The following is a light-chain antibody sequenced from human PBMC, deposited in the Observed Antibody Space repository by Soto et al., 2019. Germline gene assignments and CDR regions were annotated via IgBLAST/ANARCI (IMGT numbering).Light chain of an antibody. CDR2: GAS. J-gene: IGKJ5*01. CDR1: QSVSIN. CDR3: QQYNNWPPIT. Sequence: EVAMTPSPATLSVSPVERATLSCRASQSVSINLAWYQQKPGQAPRLLIYGASTRATGIPARFSASGSGTEFTLTISSLQSEDFAVYYCQQYNNWPPITFGQGTRLEIK. V-gene: IGKV3-15*01.